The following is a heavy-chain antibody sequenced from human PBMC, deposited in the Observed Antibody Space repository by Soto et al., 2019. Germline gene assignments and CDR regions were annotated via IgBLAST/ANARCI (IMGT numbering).Heavy chain of an antibody. CDR2: ISYDGSNK. D-gene: IGHD3-3*01. Sequence: QVQLVESGGGVVQPGRSLRLSCAASGFTFSSYAMHWVRQAPGKGLEWVAVISYDGSNKYYADSVKGRFTISRDNPKNPLYLQMNSLRAEDTAVYYCAREDYDCWSGDYYYYYGMDVWGQGTTVTVSS. V-gene: IGHV3-30-3*01. J-gene: IGHJ6*02. CDR1: GFTFSSYA. CDR3: AREDYDCWSGDYYYYYGMDV.